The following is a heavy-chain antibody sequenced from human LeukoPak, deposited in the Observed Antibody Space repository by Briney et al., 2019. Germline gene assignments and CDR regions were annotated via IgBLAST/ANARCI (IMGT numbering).Heavy chain of an antibody. Sequence: SETLSLTCTVSGGSISSGNYYWSWIRQPAGKGLEWIGRIYTSGSTNYNPSLKSRVTISVDTSKNQFSLKLSSVTAADTAVYYCAREGWLLRNDAFDIWGQGTMVTVSS. V-gene: IGHV4-61*02. CDR2: IYTSGST. CDR1: GGSISSGNYY. D-gene: IGHD3-22*01. CDR3: AREGWLLRNDAFDI. J-gene: IGHJ3*02.